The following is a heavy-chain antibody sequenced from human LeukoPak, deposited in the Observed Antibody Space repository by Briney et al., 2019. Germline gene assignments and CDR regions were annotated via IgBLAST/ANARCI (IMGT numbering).Heavy chain of an antibody. Sequence: GGSLRLSCAASGFTFSTCGMTWVRQAPGKGLEWVSAISDSGHRTFYADSVKGRVTISRDNSKNTLYLQINSLRAEDTAVYYCAKDSYDTSIWGQGTLVTVSS. J-gene: IGHJ4*02. CDR1: GFTFSTCG. CDR3: AKDSYDTSI. CDR2: ISDSGHRT. D-gene: IGHD3-22*01. V-gene: IGHV3-23*01.